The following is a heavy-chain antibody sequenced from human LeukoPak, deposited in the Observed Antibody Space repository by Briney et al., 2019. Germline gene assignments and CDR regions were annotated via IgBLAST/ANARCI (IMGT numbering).Heavy chain of an antibody. Sequence: SETLSLTCTVSGGSISSSSYYWGWIRQPPGKGLEWIGSIYYSGSTYYNPSLKSRVTISVDTSKNQFSLKPSSVTAADTAVYYCARTYYYDSSGYVRLAFDIWGQGTMVTVSS. CDR1: GGSISSSSYY. V-gene: IGHV4-39*01. CDR2: IYYSGST. CDR3: ARTYYYDSSGYVRLAFDI. J-gene: IGHJ3*02. D-gene: IGHD3-22*01.